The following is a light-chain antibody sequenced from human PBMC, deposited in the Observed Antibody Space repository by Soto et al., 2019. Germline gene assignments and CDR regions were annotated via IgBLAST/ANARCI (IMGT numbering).Light chain of an antibody. V-gene: IGLV1-44*01. J-gene: IGLJ1*01. Sequence: QSVLTQPPSASGTPGQRVTISCSGSSSNIGSNAVNWYQQFPGTAPKLLIYTGNQRPSGVPDRFSGSKSGTSASLAISGLQSEDEADYFCAAWDGSVNAYVFGTGTKVTVL. CDR2: TGN. CDR1: SSNIGSNA. CDR3: AAWDGSVNAYV.